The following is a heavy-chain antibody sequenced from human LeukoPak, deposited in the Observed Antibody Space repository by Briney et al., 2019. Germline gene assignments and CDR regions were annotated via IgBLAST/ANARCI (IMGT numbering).Heavy chain of an antibody. CDR1: GFTFSNAW. D-gene: IGHD6-13*01. CDR3: TTDHLISIAAAGTLNP. Sequence: GGSLRLSCAASGFTFSNAWMSWVRQAPGKGLEWVGRIKSKTDCGTTEYAAPVKGRFNISRDDSKNTLYLQMNSLKTEDTAVYYCTTDHLISIAAAGTLNPWGQGTLVTVSS. V-gene: IGHV3-15*01. CDR2: IKSKTDCGTT. J-gene: IGHJ5*02.